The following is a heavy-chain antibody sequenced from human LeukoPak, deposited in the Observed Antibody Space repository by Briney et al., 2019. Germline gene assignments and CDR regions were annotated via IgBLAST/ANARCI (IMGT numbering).Heavy chain of an antibody. D-gene: IGHD3-10*01. J-gene: IGHJ5*02. CDR1: GYTFTSYD. V-gene: IGHV1-8*01. CDR3: ARVTVTMVRGVIDWFDP. Sequence: ASVKVSCKASGYTFTSYDINWVRQAPGQGLEWMGWMNPNSGNTSYAQKFQGRVTMTRNTSISTAYMELSSLRSEDTAAYYCARVTVTMVRGVIDWFDPWGQGTLVTVSS. CDR2: MNPNSGNT.